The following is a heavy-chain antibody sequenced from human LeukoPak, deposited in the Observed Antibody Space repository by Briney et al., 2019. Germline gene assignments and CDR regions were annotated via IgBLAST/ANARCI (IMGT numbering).Heavy chain of an antibody. CDR2: IIPIFGTA. J-gene: IGHJ4*02. D-gene: IGHD3-16*01. CDR3: ARDGPGGGVFDY. Sequence: ASVKVSCKASGYAFTSYYMHWVRQAPGQGLEWMGGIIPIFGTANYAQKFQGRVTITTDESTSTAYMELSSLRSKDTAVYYCARDGPGGGVFDYWGQGTLVTVSS. V-gene: IGHV1-69*05. CDR1: GYAFTSYY.